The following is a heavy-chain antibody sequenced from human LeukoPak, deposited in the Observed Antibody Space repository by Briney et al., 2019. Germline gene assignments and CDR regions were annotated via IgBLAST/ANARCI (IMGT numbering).Heavy chain of an antibody. CDR1: GGSINSSSYY. Sequence: SETLSLTCSVSGGSINSSSYYWGWIRQPPGKGLEWIGEINHSGSTNYNPSLKSRVTISVDTSKNQFSLKLSSVTAADTAVYYCARGRRGYYYGSGSSISLPNFDYWGQGTLVTVSS. V-gene: IGHV4-39*07. CDR2: INHSGST. CDR3: ARGRRGYYYGSGSSISLPNFDY. J-gene: IGHJ4*02. D-gene: IGHD3-10*01.